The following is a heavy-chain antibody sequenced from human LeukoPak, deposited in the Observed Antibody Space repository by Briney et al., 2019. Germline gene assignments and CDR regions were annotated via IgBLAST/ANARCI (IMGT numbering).Heavy chain of an antibody. V-gene: IGHV5-51*01. D-gene: IGHD3-10*01. CDR2: IYPGDFDI. Sequence: GESLKISCKGSGYSFTSYWIGWVRQMPGKGLEWMGIIYPGDFDIRYSPSFQGQVTISADKSISTAYLQWSSLKASDTAMYYCARQSPYITMVRGTPRGNFDYWGQGTLVTVSS. CDR1: GYSFTSYW. CDR3: ARQSPYITMVRGTPRGNFDY. J-gene: IGHJ4*02.